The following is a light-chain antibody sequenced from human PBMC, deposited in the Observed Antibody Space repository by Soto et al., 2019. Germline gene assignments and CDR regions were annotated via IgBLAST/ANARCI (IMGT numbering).Light chain of an antibody. V-gene: IGLV2-11*01. CDR2: GVH. J-gene: IGLJ1*01. CDR1: NSDVGTYNY. Sequence: QSALTQPRSVSGSPGQSVTISCTGTNSDVGTYNYVSWYQQHPGKAPRLLIHGVHNRSPGISGRFSASKSGLTASLTISGLQAEDEADYYCTAFSANRVYLFGPGTKVTVL. CDR3: TAFSANRVYL.